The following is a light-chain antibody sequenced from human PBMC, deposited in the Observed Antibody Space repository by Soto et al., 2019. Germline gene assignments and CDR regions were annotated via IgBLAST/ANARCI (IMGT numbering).Light chain of an antibody. V-gene: IGKV3-11*01. J-gene: IGKJ5*01. Sequence: EIVLTQSPATLSLSPGERATLSCRASQSVSSYLAWYQQKPGQSPRLLIYDASKRATGIPVRFSGSGSGTDFTLTISSLEPEDFAVYYCQQYGSSVITFGQGTRLEIK. CDR1: QSVSSY. CDR3: QQYGSSVIT. CDR2: DAS.